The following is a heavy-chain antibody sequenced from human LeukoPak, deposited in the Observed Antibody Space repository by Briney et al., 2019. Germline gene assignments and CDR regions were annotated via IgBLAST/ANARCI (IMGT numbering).Heavy chain of an antibody. Sequence: PGGSLRLSCAASGFTFSSYAMHWVRQAPGKGLEYVSAISSNGGSTYYANSVKGRFTISRDNSKNTLYLQMGSLRAEDMAVYYCARDLLALAAASPWGQGTLVTVSS. CDR3: ARDLLALAAASP. V-gene: IGHV3-64*01. CDR1: GFTFSSYA. J-gene: IGHJ5*02. D-gene: IGHD6-13*01. CDR2: ISSNGGST.